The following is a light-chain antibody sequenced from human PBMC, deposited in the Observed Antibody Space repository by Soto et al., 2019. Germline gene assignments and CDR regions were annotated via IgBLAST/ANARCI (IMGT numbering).Light chain of an antibody. CDR2: ATS. J-gene: IGKJ5*01. Sequence: DIQMTQSPSSLSASVGDRVTITCRASQNIVTYLNWYLQKPGQAPKLLIYATSSLQSGVPPRFSGSGSGTDFTLTISSLQPEDFATYYCLQANTFPITFGQGTRLEIK. CDR1: QNIVTY. V-gene: IGKV1-39*01. CDR3: LQANTFPIT.